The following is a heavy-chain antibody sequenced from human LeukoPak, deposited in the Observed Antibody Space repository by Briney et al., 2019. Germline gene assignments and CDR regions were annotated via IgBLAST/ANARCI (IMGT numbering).Heavy chain of an antibody. Sequence: GASVKVSCKASGYTFTGYYMHWVRQAPGQGLEWMVWINPNSGGTNYAQQFQGRVTMTRDTSISTAYMELSRLRSDDTAVYYCARESWEHYDSGAQNWFDPWGQGTLVTVSS. CDR1: GYTFTGYY. CDR3: ARESWEHYDSGAQNWFDP. D-gene: IGHD3-3*01. J-gene: IGHJ5*02. V-gene: IGHV1-2*02. CDR2: INPNSGGT.